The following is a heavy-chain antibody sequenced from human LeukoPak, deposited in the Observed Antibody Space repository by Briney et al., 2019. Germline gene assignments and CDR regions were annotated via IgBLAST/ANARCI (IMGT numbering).Heavy chain of an antibody. CDR3: AKSGIVVVPAVRFDY. D-gene: IGHD2-2*01. Sequence: GGSLRLSCAASGFTFSSYSMNWVRQAPGKGLEWVSYISSSSSTIYYADSVKGRFTISRDNSKNTLYLQMNSLRAEDTAVYYCAKSGIVVVPAVRFDYWGQGTLVTVSS. J-gene: IGHJ4*02. CDR1: GFTFSSYS. V-gene: IGHV3-48*01. CDR2: ISSSSSTI.